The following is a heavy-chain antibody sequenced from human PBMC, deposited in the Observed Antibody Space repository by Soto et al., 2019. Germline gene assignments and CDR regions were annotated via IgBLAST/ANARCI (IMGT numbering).Heavy chain of an antibody. Sequence: QVQLQESGPGLVKPSGTLSLTCAVSGGSISSSNWWSWVRQPPGKGLEWIGEIYHSGSTNYNPSLKSRVTISVDKSKNQFSLKLSSVTAADTAVYYCAKTYYYDSSGYYYGYYFDYWGQGTLVTVSS. V-gene: IGHV4-4*02. CDR3: AKTYYYDSSGYYYGYYFDY. D-gene: IGHD3-22*01. CDR1: GGSISSSNW. CDR2: IYHSGST. J-gene: IGHJ4*02.